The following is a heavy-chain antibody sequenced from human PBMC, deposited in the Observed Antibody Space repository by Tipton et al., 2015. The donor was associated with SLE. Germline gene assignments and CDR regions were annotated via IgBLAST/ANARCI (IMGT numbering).Heavy chain of an antibody. CDR3: VKDGVAYCGNDCPGEYFHY. CDR2: ITWNSNVI. CDR1: GFTFQDYA. D-gene: IGHD2-21*01. Sequence: QLVQSGRGLVQPGRSLRLSCAASGFTFQDYAMHWVRQAPGKGLEWVSSITWNSNVIAYADSVKGRFTISRDNAKNSLYLQMNSLRADDTALYYCVKDGVAYCGNDCPGEYFHYWGQGTLLSVSS. J-gene: IGHJ1*01. V-gene: IGHV3-9*01.